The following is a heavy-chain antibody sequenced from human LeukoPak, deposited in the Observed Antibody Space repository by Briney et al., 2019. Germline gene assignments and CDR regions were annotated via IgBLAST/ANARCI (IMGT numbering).Heavy chain of an antibody. CDR2: IYPADSDT. V-gene: IGHV5-51*01. Sequence: GESLNISCKASEYSFANFWIGWVRQLPGKGLEWGGIIYPADSDTSYRPSFQGQVTISADKSTSTAYLQWSTLKASDTAIYYCARQSAAAQYTNWFDPWGQGTLVTVSS. J-gene: IGHJ5*02. CDR1: EYSFANFW. CDR3: ARQSAAAQYTNWFDP. D-gene: IGHD2-2*01.